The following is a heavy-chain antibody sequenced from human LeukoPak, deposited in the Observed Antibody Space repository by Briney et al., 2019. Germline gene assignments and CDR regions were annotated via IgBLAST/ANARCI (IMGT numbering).Heavy chain of an antibody. Sequence: GGSLRLSCAASGFTFSNAWMNWVRQAPGKGLEWVGRIKSKTDGGTTDYAAPVKGRFTISRDDSKNTLYLQMNSLRAEDTAVYYCARTIAEYYFDYWGQGTLVTVSS. J-gene: IGHJ4*02. CDR1: GFTFSNAW. CDR3: ARTIAEYYFDY. CDR2: IKSKTDGGTT. D-gene: IGHD1-14*01. V-gene: IGHV3-15*07.